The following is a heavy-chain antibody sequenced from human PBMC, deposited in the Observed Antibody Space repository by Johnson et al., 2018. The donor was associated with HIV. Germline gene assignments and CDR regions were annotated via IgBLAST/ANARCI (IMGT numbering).Heavy chain of an antibody. Sequence: QVQLVESGGGVVQPGRSLRLSCEASGFMFSRYALAWVRQAPGKGLEWVALIWHDGSNDNYANSVTGRFTNSRDNSKNTLYLQMGSLRAEDMAVYYCARADEWELVGRGYAFDIWGQGTMVTVSS. J-gene: IGHJ3*02. D-gene: IGHD1-26*01. CDR2: IWHDGSND. CDR3: ARADEWELVGRGYAFDI. V-gene: IGHV3-33*01. CDR1: GFMFSRYA.